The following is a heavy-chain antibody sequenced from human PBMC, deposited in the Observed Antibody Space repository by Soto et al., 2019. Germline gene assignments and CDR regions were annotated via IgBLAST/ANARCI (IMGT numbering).Heavy chain of an antibody. V-gene: IGHV1-2*02. CDR2: INPNSGGT. CDR1: GYTFTGHY. Sequence: ASVKVSCKASGYTFTGHYMHWVRQAPGQGLEWMGWINPNSGGTNYAQKFQGRVTMTRDTSISTAYMELSRLRSDDTAVYYCAKTETFWSGYLRAEYFQHWGQGTL. D-gene: IGHD3-3*01. CDR3: AKTETFWSGYLRAEYFQH. J-gene: IGHJ1*01.